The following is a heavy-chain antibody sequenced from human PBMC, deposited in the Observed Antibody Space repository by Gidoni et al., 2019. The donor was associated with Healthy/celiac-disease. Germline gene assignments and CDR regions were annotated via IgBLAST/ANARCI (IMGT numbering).Heavy chain of an antibody. CDR1: GGSISSSSYY. J-gene: IGHJ3*02. D-gene: IGHD5-12*01. Sequence: QLQLQESGPGLVKPSETLSLTCTVSGGSISSSSYYWGWIRQPPGKGLEWIGSIYYSGSTYYNPSLKSRVTISVDTSKNQFSLKLSSVTAADTAVYYCARHGEGYWASRQWLLDRGTGAFDIWGQGTMVTVSS. CDR3: ARHGEGYWASRQWLLDRGTGAFDI. V-gene: IGHV4-39*01. CDR2: IYYSGST.